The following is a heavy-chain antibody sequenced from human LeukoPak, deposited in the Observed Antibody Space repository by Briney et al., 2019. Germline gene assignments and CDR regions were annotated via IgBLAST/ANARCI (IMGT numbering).Heavy chain of an antibody. V-gene: IGHV4-59*01. CDR3: ATDNSYGSGSYYT. J-gene: IGHJ4*02. CDR2: IYYSGNT. CDR1: GGSISSYY. Sequence: PSETLSLTCTVSGGSISSYYWSWIRQPPGKGLEWIGYIYYSGNTNYNPSLKSRVTISVDTSKNQFSLELSSVTAADTAVYYCATDNSYGSGSYYTWGQGTLVTVSS. D-gene: IGHD3-10*01.